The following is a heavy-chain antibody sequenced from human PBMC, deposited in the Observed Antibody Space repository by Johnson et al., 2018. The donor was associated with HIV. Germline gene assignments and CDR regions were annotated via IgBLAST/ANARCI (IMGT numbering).Heavy chain of an antibody. Sequence: MQLVESGGGLVQPGGSLRLSCAASGFTVSSNYMSWVRQAPGKGLEWIAYISGGSAGTFYADSVKGRFTISRDNGNKEVYLQMDSLRAEDTAVYYCARALRMGDYYDSSGPEDAFDIWGQGTMVTVSS. V-gene: IGHV3/OR16-8*01. CDR2: ISGGSAGT. D-gene: IGHD3-22*01. CDR1: GFTVSSNY. J-gene: IGHJ3*02. CDR3: ARALRMGDYYDSSGPEDAFDI.